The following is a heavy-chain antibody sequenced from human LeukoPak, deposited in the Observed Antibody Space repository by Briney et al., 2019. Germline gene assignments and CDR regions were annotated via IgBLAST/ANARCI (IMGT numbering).Heavy chain of an antibody. V-gene: IGHV6-1*01. CDR1: GDSVSGNNAG. CDR2: TNYRSKWYN. Sequence: SQTLSLTCAIYGDSVSGNNAGWSCIRLSPSRGLEWLGKTNYRSKWYNDYAVSVKSRTTFNADTSKNQFSLQLNSVTTEDTAMYYCARDTPEYSSGWYYFDYWGQGTLVTVSS. D-gene: IGHD6-19*01. J-gene: IGHJ4*02. CDR3: ARDTPEYSSGWYYFDY.